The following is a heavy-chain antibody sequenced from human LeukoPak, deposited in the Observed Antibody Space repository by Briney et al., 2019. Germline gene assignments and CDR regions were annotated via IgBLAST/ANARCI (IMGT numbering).Heavy chain of an antibody. CDR3: ARDIVVVVAATRGGFDY. Sequence: GGSLRLSCAAPGFTFSSYSMNWVRQAPGKGLEWVSSISSSSSYIYYADSVKGRFTISRDNAKNSLYLQMNSLRAEDTAVYYCARDIVVVVAATRGGFDYWGQGTLVTVSS. CDR1: GFTFSSYS. V-gene: IGHV3-21*01. D-gene: IGHD2-15*01. J-gene: IGHJ4*02. CDR2: ISSSSSYI.